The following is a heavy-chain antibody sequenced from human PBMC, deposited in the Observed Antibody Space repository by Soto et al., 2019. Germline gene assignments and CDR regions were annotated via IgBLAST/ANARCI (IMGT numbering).Heavy chain of an antibody. J-gene: IGHJ4*02. CDR3: VKDLPYYYDSSGYQVPFFDY. Sequence: QVQLVESGGGVVQPGRSLRLSCAASGFTFSSYGMHWVRQAPGKGLEWVAVISYDGSNKYYADSVKGRFTISRDNSKNTLYLQMNSLRAEDTAVYYCVKDLPYYYDSSGYQVPFFDYWGQGTLVTVSS. CDR2: ISYDGSNK. CDR1: GFTFSSYG. V-gene: IGHV3-30*18. D-gene: IGHD3-22*01.